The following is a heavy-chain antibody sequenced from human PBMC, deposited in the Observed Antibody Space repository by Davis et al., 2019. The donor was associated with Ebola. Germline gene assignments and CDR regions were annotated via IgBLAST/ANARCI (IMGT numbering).Heavy chain of an antibody. J-gene: IGHJ6*02. D-gene: IGHD3-3*01. V-gene: IGHV1-2*04. CDR3: ARGNYDFWSGISWDYYYGMDV. CDR1: GYTFTGYY. Sequence: ASVKVSCKASGYTFTGYYMHWVRQAPGQGLEWMGWINPNSGGTNYAQKFQGWVTMTRDTSISTAYMELSRLRSDDTAVYYCARGNYDFWSGISWDYYYGMDVWGQGTTVTVSS. CDR2: INPNSGGT.